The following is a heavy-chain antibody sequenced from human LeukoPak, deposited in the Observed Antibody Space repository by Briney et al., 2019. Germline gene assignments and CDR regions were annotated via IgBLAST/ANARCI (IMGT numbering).Heavy chain of an antibody. J-gene: IGHJ6*03. Sequence: PGGSLRLSCAASGFTFSSYAMSWVRQAPGKGLVWVSAISGSGGSTYYADSVKGRFTISRDNSKNTLYLQMNSLRAEDTAVYYCARDMVWFGETYYYYMDVWGKGTTVTVSS. CDR1: GFTFSSYA. CDR2: ISGSGGST. D-gene: IGHD3-10*01. CDR3: ARDMVWFGETYYYYMDV. V-gene: IGHV3-23*01.